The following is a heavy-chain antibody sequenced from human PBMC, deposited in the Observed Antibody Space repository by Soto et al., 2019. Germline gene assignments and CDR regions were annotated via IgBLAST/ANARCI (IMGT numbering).Heavy chain of an antibody. CDR1: GFTFNTYG. CDR2: ISYDGSDK. CDR3: AKSQISCCSRPYCYKFNVDF. D-gene: IGHD2-21*01. J-gene: IGHJ4*01. V-gene: IGHV3-30*18. Sequence: QEQLVESGGGVVQPGRSLRLSCAASGFTFNTYGMHWLRQAPGKGLEWVAVISYDGSDKYYADSVKGRFIISRDNSKNTLYRQRNSMTAEATAIYYSAKSQISCCSRPYCYKFNVDFWGPGELVNVSS.